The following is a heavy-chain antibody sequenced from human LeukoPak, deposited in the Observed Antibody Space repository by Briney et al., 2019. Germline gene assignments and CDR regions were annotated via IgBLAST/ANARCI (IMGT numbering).Heavy chain of an antibody. CDR2: IYYSGST. D-gene: IGHD3-3*01. J-gene: IGHJ5*02. Sequence: KTSETLSLTCTVSGGSISSSSYYWGWIRQPPGKGLEWIGSIYYSGSTYYNPSLKSRVTISVDTSKNQFSLKLSSVTAADTAVYYCARGGGRALRFLEWLPVLSNWFDPWGRGTLVTVSS. CDR1: GGSISSSSYY. CDR3: ARGGGRALRFLEWLPVLSNWFDP. V-gene: IGHV4-39*01.